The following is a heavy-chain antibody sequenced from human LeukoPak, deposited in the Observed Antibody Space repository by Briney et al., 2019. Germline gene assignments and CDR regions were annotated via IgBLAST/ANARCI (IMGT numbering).Heavy chain of an antibody. J-gene: IGHJ4*02. V-gene: IGHV3-7*01. Sequence: QAGGSLRLSCVASGFTFGNYRMSWVRQAPGKGLEFVGNIEDDGDQKNYVDSVKGRFTISRDNVKNSLYLQMNSLRVEDTAVYYCARDIIRGQSDFDYWGQGVLVTVSS. CDR2: IEDDGDQK. D-gene: IGHD5-12*01. CDR1: GFTFGNYR. CDR3: ARDIIRGQSDFDY.